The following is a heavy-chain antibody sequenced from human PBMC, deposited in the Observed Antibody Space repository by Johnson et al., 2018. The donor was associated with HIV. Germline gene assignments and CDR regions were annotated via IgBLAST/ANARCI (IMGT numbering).Heavy chain of an antibody. D-gene: IGHD3-16*01. CDR2: IRYDGSNK. V-gene: IGHV3-30*02. Sequence: VQLVKSGGGVVQPGGSLRLSCAASGFSFSGYGMHWVRQAPGKRLEWMTFIRYDGSNKYSADSVTGRFTISRDNSKNTLDLQMNSLRAEETAVYYCAKVDLWGWGGDAFDIWGQGTMVTVSS. CDR3: AKVDLWGWGGDAFDI. J-gene: IGHJ3*02. CDR1: GFSFSGYG.